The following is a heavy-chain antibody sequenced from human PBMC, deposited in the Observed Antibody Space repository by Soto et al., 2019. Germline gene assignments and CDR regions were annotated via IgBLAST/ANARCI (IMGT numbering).Heavy chain of an antibody. Sequence: QITLKESGPSLVNPTQSLTLTCSFSGFSLTTTXXXXXXXXXXXXXXLEWLALIYWDDDKRYSPSLKSSLTXXKDXAXXQVXLXMXXXHPXDTXTYFCAHSGPIATVAFDYWGQGILVTVSS. V-gene: IGHV2-5*02. CDR2: IYWDDDK. CDR1: GFSLTTTXXX. D-gene: IGHD6-13*01. J-gene: IGHJ4*02. CDR3: AHSGPIATVAFDY.